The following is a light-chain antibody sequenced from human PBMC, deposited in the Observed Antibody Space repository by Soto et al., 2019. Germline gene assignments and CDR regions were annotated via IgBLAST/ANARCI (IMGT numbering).Light chain of an antibody. CDR1: QSGSGSY. J-gene: IGKJ4*01. CDR3: QQYGKSPLT. Sequence: ELVLTQSPVTLSLSPGERATLSCRASQSGSGSYLAWYQQKPGQAPRLLISGASRRATGIPDRFSGSGSGTDFTLTISSLEPEDFAVYYCQQYGKSPLTFGGGTKVDIK. CDR2: GAS. V-gene: IGKV3-20*01.